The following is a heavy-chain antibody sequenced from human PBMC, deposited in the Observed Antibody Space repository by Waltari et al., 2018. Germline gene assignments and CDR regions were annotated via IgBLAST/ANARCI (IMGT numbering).Heavy chain of an antibody. V-gene: IGHV3-21*01. CDR1: GFIFSTYT. Sequence: EVQLVESGGGLVKPGGSLRVSCAASGFIFSTYTMNWVRQAPGKGLEWVSSITRSNNYIYYADSVKGRFTISRDNANSSLSLQMDSLRAEDTAVYYCVRKGYCSSTNCLDAFDIWGQGTMVTVSS. D-gene: IGHD2-2*01. J-gene: IGHJ3*02. CDR3: VRKGYCSSTNCLDAFDI. CDR2: ITRSNNYI.